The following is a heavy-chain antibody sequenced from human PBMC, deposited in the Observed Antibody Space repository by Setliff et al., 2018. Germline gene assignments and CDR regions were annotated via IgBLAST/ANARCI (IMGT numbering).Heavy chain of an antibody. D-gene: IGHD3-9*01. CDR2: ITGNGGST. V-gene: IGHV3-23*01. CDR3: ARDIDTTSHYGMFDY. Sequence: PGGSLRLSCAASGFTFSSYAMSWVRQAPGKGLEWVSAITGNGGSTYYADSVKGRFTVSRDISRNTVFLDMNSLRAEDTAVYHCARDIDTTSHYGMFDYWGQGALVTVSS. J-gene: IGHJ4*02. CDR1: GFTFSSYA.